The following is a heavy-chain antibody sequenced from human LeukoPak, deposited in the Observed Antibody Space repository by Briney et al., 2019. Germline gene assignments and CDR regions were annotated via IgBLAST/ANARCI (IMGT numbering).Heavy chain of an antibody. Sequence: GGSLRLSCAASGFPFSTYSMHWVRQPPGKGLMWVSRISPDGSSRGYADSVQGRFIISREYAENTLSLQMNSLTTEDTAVYYCTRDGGLLPDNWGKGTLVTVSS. D-gene: IGHD2-21*02. CDR3: TRDGGLLPDN. CDR1: GFPFSTYS. V-gene: IGHV3-74*01. J-gene: IGHJ4*02. CDR2: ISPDGSSR.